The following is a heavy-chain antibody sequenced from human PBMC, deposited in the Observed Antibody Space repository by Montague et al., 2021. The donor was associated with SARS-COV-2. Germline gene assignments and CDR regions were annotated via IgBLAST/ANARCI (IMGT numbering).Heavy chain of an antibody. CDR2: SYYSEST. D-gene: IGHD2-8*02. V-gene: IGHV4-59*08. Sequence: SETLSLTCTVSGGSISSYCWSWIRQPPGKGLEWIGYSYYSESTNYNPSLKSRVTISVDTSKNQFSLKLSSVTAADTALYYCARHHPVGGVGPWGQGTLVTVSS. CDR1: GGSISSYC. CDR3: ARHHPVGGVGP. J-gene: IGHJ5*02.